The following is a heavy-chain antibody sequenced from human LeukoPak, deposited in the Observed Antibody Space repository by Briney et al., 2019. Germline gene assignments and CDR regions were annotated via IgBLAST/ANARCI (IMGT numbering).Heavy chain of an antibody. J-gene: IGHJ3*02. D-gene: IGHD3-10*01. Sequence: PSETLSLTCTVSGGSISSSSYYWGWIRQPPGKGLEWIGSIYYSGSTYYNPSLKSRVTVSVDTSKNQFSLKLSSVTAADTAVYYCARVVIYYYGSGSYYKTHAFDIWGQGTMVTVSS. CDR3: ARVVIYYYGSGSYYKTHAFDI. V-gene: IGHV4-39*07. CDR2: IYYSGST. CDR1: GGSISSSSYY.